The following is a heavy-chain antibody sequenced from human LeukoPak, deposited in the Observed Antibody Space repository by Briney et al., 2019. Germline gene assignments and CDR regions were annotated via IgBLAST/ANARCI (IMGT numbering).Heavy chain of an antibody. CDR3: ARLLLYYSSGWYDDY. CDR2: IIPILGIA. Sequence: ASVKVSCKASGYTFTSYGISWVRQAPGQGLEWMGRIIPILGIANYAQKFQGRVTITADKSTSTAYMELSSLRSDDTAVYYCARLLLYYSSGWYDDYWGQGTLVTVSS. J-gene: IGHJ4*02. CDR1: GYTFTSYG. V-gene: IGHV1-69*04. D-gene: IGHD6-19*01.